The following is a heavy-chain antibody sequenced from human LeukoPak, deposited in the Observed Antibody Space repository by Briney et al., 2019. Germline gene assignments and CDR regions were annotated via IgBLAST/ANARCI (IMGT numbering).Heavy chain of an antibody. V-gene: IGHV3-30*03. CDR2: ISYDGSNK. CDR3: ARDPKYSRAFDY. D-gene: IGHD6-6*01. CDR1: GFTFSSYG. Sequence: GRSLRLSCAASGFTFSSYGMHWVRQAPGKGLEWVAVISYDGSNKYYADSVKGRFTISRDNSKNTLYLQMNSLRAEDTAVYYCARDPKYSRAFDYWGQGTLVTVSS. J-gene: IGHJ4*02.